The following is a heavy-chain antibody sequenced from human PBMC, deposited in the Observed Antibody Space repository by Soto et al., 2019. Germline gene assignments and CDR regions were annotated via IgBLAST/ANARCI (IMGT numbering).Heavy chain of an antibody. CDR3: ARAVIPVAIFSSGGMDV. Sequence: QVHLAESGGGVVQPGRSLRLSCSASGFNFSSYGMHWVRQSPGKGLEWVAIIWYDGSSKYYADSLERRFTISRDNSKNTLFLEMSSLRVEDTAMYYCARAVIPVAIFSSGGMDVWGQGTTVTVSS. CDR1: GFNFSSYG. CDR2: IWYDGSSK. J-gene: IGHJ6*02. D-gene: IGHD2-2*02. V-gene: IGHV3-33*01.